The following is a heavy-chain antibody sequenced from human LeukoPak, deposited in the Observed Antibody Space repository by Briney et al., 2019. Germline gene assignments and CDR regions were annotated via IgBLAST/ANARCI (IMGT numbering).Heavy chain of an antibody. Sequence: SETLSLTCTVSGGSISSYYWSWIRQPPGKGLEWIGYIYYSGSTNYNPSLKSRVTISVDTSKNQFSLKLSSVTAADTAVYYCARRRWFGELSPFDYWGQGTLVTVSS. J-gene: IGHJ4*02. V-gene: IGHV4-59*08. CDR1: GGSISSYY. CDR2: IYYSGST. CDR3: ARRRWFGELSPFDY. D-gene: IGHD3-10*01.